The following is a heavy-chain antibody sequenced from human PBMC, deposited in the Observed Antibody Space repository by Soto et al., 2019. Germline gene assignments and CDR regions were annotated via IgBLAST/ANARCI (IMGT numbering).Heavy chain of an antibody. V-gene: IGHV1-18*01. D-gene: IGHD3-10*01. CDR2: ISAYNGNT. CDR1: GYTFTNYG. J-gene: IGHJ6*02. CDR3: ASSSYGSGKPYYYGMDG. Sequence: QVQLVQSGAEVKKPGASVKVSCKASGYTFTNYGITWVRQAPGQGLEWMGWISAYNGNTNYAPKLQGRVTMTTDTFTTTAYMELRSLRSDDTAVYYCASSSYGSGKPYYYGMDGWGQGTTVTVSS.